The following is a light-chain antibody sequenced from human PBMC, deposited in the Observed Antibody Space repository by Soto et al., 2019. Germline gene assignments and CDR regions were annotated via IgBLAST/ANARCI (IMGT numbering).Light chain of an antibody. J-gene: IGKJ4*01. CDR3: QQRSNWPLLT. Sequence: EIVLTQSPATLSLSPGERATLSCRASQSVSSYLAWYQQKPGQAPWRLIYDASNRATGITTRFSGSGSGTDFTLTISSLEPEDFAVYYCQQRSNWPLLTFGGGTKVEIK. CDR2: DAS. CDR1: QSVSSY. V-gene: IGKV3-11*01.